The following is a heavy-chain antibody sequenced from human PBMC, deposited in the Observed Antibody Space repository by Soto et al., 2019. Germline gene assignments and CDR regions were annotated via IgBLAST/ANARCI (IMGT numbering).Heavy chain of an antibody. CDR2: IYWHDDK. CDR1: GFTFSDYY. D-gene: IGHD6-13*01. V-gene: IGHV2-5*08. Sequence: ESGGGLVKPGGSLRLSCAASGFTFSDYYMSWIRQAPGKGLEWLALIYWHDDKRYSPSLKSRLTITKDTSKNQVVLTMTNMDPVDTATYYCAHRGGAAVGLYYFDYWGQGALVTVSS. CDR3: AHRGGAAVGLYYFDY. J-gene: IGHJ4*02.